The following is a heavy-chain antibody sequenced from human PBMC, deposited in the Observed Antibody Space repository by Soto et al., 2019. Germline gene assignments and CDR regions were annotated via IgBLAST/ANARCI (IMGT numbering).Heavy chain of an antibody. V-gene: IGHV3-30-3*01. J-gene: IGHJ4*02. Sequence: PGGSLRLSCAASGFTFSSHAMHWVRQAPGKGLEWVAVISYDGSNKYYADSVKGRFTISRDNSKNTLYLQMNSLRAEDTAVYYCARAEEVVTAILVWGQGTLVTVSS. CDR2: ISYDGSNK. CDR3: ARAEEVVTAILV. CDR1: GFTFSSHA. D-gene: IGHD2-21*02.